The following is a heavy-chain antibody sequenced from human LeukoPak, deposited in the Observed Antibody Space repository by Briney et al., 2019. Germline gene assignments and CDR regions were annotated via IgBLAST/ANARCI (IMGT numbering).Heavy chain of an antibody. CDR3: ARGAGYNYPYYFDY. V-gene: IGHV3-53*01. D-gene: IGHD5-24*01. CDR2: IYGGGNI. J-gene: IGHJ4*02. Sequence: GSLRLSCAASGFTVSSNYMNWVRQAPGKGLEWVSVIYGGGNIYYADSVKGRFTISRDNSKNTLYLQMNSLRAEDTAVYYCARGAGYNYPYYFDYWGQGTLVAVSS. CDR1: GFTVSSNY.